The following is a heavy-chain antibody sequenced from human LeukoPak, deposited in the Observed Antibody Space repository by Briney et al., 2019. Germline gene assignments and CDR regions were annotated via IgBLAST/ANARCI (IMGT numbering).Heavy chain of an antibody. V-gene: IGHV3-7*01. CDR2: IKQDGSEK. CDR3: ARDFSYYDFWSGYFGYYYYYYMDV. D-gene: IGHD3-3*01. J-gene: IGHJ6*03. CDR1: GFTFSSYW. Sequence: TGGSLRLSCAASGFTFSSYWMSWVRQAPGKGLEWVANIKQDGSEKYYVDSVKGRFTISRDNAKNSLYLQMNSLRAEDTAVYYCARDFSYYDFWSGYFGYYYYYYMDVWGKGTTVTVSS.